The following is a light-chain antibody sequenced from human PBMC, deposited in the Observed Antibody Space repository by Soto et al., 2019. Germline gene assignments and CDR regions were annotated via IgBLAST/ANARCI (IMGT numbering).Light chain of an antibody. J-gene: IGKJ5*01. V-gene: IGKV1-33*01. CDR2: DAS. CDR1: QDINNY. Sequence: DIQMTQSPSSLSASVGDRVTITCQASQDINNYLNWYQQKPGKAPKLLIYDASNLETGVPSRFSGSGSGTDFTFTISSLQPEDIGTYYCQQYDNLPITFGQGTRLEI. CDR3: QQYDNLPIT.